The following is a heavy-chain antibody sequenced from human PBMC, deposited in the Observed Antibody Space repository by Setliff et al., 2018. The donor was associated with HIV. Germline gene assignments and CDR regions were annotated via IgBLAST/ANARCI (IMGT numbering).Heavy chain of an antibody. J-gene: IGHJ4*02. Sequence: SETLSLTCTVSGGSISSGYYYWSWIRQHPGKGLEWIGYIYYSGNPFYNPSLRSRVTISLDTSKNQFSLKLSSVTAADTAVYYCARKGSSSRSQEYYYDFWGQGTLVTVSS. D-gene: IGHD6-13*01. V-gene: IGHV4-31*03. CDR1: GGSISSGYYY. CDR3: ARKGSSSRSQEYYYDF. CDR2: IYYSGNP.